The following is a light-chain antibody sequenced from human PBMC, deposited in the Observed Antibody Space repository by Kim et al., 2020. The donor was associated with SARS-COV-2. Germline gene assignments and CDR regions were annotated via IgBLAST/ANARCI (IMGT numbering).Light chain of an antibody. Sequence: LSASVGDSVTITCRASQNINNWLAWYQLRPGRAPKLLIYKASNLEIGVPSRFSGSGSGTEFTLTIYSLQPDDFATYYCQQYDTYHTFGQGTKLEI. V-gene: IGKV1-5*03. CDR2: KAS. CDR3: QQYDTYHT. CDR1: QNINNW. J-gene: IGKJ2*01.